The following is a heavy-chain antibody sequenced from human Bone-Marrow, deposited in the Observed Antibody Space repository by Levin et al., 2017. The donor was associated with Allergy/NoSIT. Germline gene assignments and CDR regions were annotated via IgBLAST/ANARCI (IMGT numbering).Heavy chain of an antibody. CDR3: ARDGEDGYVDGMDV. D-gene: IGHD5-24*01. Sequence: KTGGSLRLSCAASGFTFSDYYMSWIRQAPGKGLEWVSYISSSGSTIYYADSVKGRFTISRDNAKNSLYLQMNSLRAEDTAVYYCARDGEDGYVDGMDVWGQGTTVTVSS. V-gene: IGHV3-11*01. J-gene: IGHJ6*02. CDR1: GFTFSDYY. CDR2: ISSSGSTI.